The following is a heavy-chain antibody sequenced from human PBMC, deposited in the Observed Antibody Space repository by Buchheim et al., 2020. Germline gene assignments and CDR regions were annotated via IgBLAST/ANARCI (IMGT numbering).Heavy chain of an antibody. CDR3: ASERYSKYFYYYGMDV. V-gene: IGHV4-30-4*01. CDR2: IYYSGST. CDR1: GGSIGSGDYY. D-gene: IGHD4-11*01. J-gene: IGHJ6*04. Sequence: QVQLQESGPGLVKPSQTLSLTCTVSGGSIGSGDYYWSWIRQPPGKGLEWIGYIYYSGSTYYNPSLKSRVTISVDTSKNQFSLTLCSVSAADTAVYYCASERYSKYFYYYGMDVGGRGTTVTVSS.